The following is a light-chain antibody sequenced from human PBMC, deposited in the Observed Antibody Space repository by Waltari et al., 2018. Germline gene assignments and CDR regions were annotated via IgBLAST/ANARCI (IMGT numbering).Light chain of an antibody. CDR1: SGHSTNI. CDR2: VKSDGSH. Sequence: QLVLTQSPSASASLGASVKLTCTLSSGHSTNIIAWLQQQPEKGPRFLMNVKSDGSHNKGVGFPDRFSGSSSGAERYLTISSLRSEDEADYYCQTGGHGTWVVGGGTRLTVL. CDR3: QTGGHGTWV. J-gene: IGLJ3*02. V-gene: IGLV4-69*01.